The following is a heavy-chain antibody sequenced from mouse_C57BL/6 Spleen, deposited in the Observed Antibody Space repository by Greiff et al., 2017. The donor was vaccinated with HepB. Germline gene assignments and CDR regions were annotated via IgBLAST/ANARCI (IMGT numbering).Heavy chain of an antibody. CDR2: IYPSDSET. J-gene: IGHJ2*01. CDR3: ARSTTDYFDY. V-gene: IGHV1-61*01. Sequence: VQLQQSGAELVRPGSSVKLSCKASGYTFTSYWMDWVKQRPGQGLEWIGNIYPSDSETHYNQKFKDKATLTVDKSSSTADMQLSSLTSEDSAVYFCARSTTDYFDYWGQGTTLTVSS. CDR1: GYTFTSYW. D-gene: IGHD1-1*01.